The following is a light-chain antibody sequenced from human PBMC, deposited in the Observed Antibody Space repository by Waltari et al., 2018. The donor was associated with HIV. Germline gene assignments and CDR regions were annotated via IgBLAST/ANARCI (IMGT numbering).Light chain of an antibody. CDR2: GKN. V-gene: IGLV1-44*01. CDR1: TYTIGRNP. Sequence: QSVLTQPPSSSGTPEQRVPISCPGTTYTIGRNPLSWLQQFPGTAPKARIYGKNQRPAGVPDRFSGSKSGTSASLAISGLQSEDEADYYWASWDDSLNGPVFGGGTKLTVV. J-gene: IGLJ2*01. CDR3: ASWDDSLNGPV.